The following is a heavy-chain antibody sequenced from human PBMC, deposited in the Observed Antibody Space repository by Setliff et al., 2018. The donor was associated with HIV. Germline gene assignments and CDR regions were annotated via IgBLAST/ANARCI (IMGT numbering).Heavy chain of an antibody. CDR1: GYTFTDYH. V-gene: IGHV1-2*02. CDR2: INPNSGAT. Sequence: ASVKVSCKASGYTFTDYHIYWVRQVPGQGLEWMGWINPNSGATKYAQNFQGRVTMTRDTSISTAYMDLSSLTSDDTAVYYCALASIVSTARWNHWGRGTLVTVSS. J-gene: IGHJ5*02. D-gene: IGHD1-26*01. CDR3: ALASIVSTARWNH.